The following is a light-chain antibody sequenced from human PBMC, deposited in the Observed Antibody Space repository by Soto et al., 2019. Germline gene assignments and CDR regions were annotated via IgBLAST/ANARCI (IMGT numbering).Light chain of an antibody. CDR1: QSISSH. V-gene: IGKV3-11*01. CDR3: QQRPNWPLT. CDR2: DAS. J-gene: IGKJ4*01. Sequence: EIVLTQSPATLSLSPGARATLSCRASQSISSHLVWYQQKLGQAPRLLIYDASNRATDIPARFSGSGSGTDFTLTSSSLEPEDFAVYYCQQRPNWPLTFGGGTRVEIK.